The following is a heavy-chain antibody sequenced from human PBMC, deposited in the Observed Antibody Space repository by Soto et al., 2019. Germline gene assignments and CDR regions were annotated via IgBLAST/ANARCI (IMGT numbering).Heavy chain of an antibody. J-gene: IGHJ6*02. Sequence: QITLKASGPTLVKPTQTLTLTCTFSGFSLTSSGVSVGWIRQPPGKALEWLAVYYWDDDKRYNPSLESRLTITKVPSTNQVVLTLTNMDPVDTGTYYCVHGFGYCSGGSCYSQDNNYYGLDVWGQGTTVTVSS. CDR3: VHGFGYCSGGSCYSQDNNYYGLDV. D-gene: IGHD2-15*01. V-gene: IGHV2-5*02. CDR1: GFSLTSSGVS. CDR2: YYWDDDK.